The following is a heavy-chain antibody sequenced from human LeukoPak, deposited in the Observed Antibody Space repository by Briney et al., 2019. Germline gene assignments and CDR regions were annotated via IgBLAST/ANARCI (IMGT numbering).Heavy chain of an antibody. J-gene: IGHJ4*02. CDR2: IYYNGST. CDR1: GGSFSGYY. Sequence: PSETLSLTCAVYGGSFSGYYWGWIRQPPGKGLEWIGSIYYNGSTYYNPSLKSRVTISVDTSKNQFSLKLSSVTAADTAVYYCARGSYDSSGYPRWYWGQGTLVTVSS. V-gene: IGHV4-34*01. CDR3: ARGSYDSSGYPRWY. D-gene: IGHD3-22*01.